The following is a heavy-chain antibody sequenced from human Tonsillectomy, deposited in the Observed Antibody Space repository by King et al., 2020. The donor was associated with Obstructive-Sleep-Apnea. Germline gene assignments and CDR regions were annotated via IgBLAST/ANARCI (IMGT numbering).Heavy chain of an antibody. Sequence: VQLVESGAEVKKPGESLKISCKGSGYSFTNYWIGWVRQMPGKGLEWMGIIYPGDSDTKYIPSFQAQVTISADNSISTAYLQWNSLKASDTAMYYCARHLNNYYSDMDVWGQGTPVTVSS. V-gene: IGHV5-51*01. CDR2: IYPGDSDT. CDR1: GYSFTNYW. J-gene: IGHJ6*02. CDR3: ARHLNNYYSDMDV.